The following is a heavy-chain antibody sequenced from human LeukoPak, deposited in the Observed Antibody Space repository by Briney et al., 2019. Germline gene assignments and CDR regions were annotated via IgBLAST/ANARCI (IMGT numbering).Heavy chain of an antibody. Sequence: GGSLRLSCAASGFTFSSYAMSWVRQAPGKGLEWVSAISGSGGSTYYADSVKGRFTIPRDNSKNTLYLQMNSLRAEDTAVYYCAKGGSYTRCFDYWGQGTLVTVSS. CDR2: ISGSGGST. V-gene: IGHV3-23*01. CDR3: AKGGSYTRCFDY. D-gene: IGHD1-26*01. CDR1: GFTFSSYA. J-gene: IGHJ4*02.